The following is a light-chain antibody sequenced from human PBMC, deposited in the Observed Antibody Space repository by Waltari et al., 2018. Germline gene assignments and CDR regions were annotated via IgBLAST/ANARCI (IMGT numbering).Light chain of an antibody. J-gene: IGKJ2*01. CDR3: QQYNSYPYT. CDR1: QSISSW. V-gene: IGKV1-5*03. CDR2: KAS. Sequence: DIQMTQSPSTLSASVGDRITITCRASQSISSWLAWYQQKPGKAPKLLIYKASSLESGVPSRFSGSGSGTEFTLTISSLQPDDFATYYCQQYNSYPYTFGQGTKLEIK.